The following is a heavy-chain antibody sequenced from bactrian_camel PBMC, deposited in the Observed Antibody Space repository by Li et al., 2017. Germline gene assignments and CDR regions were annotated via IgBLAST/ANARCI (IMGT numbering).Heavy chain of an antibody. CDR3: TTPPGGNWYYQSFAY. Sequence: HVQLVESGGELVQPGGSLRLSCRTSGFPFSTYYMSWVRQAPGKGLEWVSSSSSDGRNTYYAASMKGRFAISRDNVKNTVYLQIDSLEPGDSALYYCTTPPGGNWYYQSFAYWGQGTQVTVS. J-gene: IGHJ4*01. V-gene: IGHV3-2*01. CDR2: SSSDGRNT. D-gene: IGHD2*01. CDR1: GFPFSTYY.